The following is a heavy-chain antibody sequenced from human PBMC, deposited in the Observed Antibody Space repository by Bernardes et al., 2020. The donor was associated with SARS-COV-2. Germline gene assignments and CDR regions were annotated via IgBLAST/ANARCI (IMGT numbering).Heavy chain of an antibody. J-gene: IGHJ6*02. D-gene: IGHD3-22*01. V-gene: IGHV3-48*04. CDR2: ISSSGSTM. Sequence: GGSLRLSCAASGFTFSSYWMSWVRQAPGKGLEWVSFISSSGSTMYYADSVTGRFTISRDNAKNSLYLQMNSLTAEDTAVYYCARGHDSSGYYPNRGGYYYGMDVWGQGTTVTVSS. CDR1: GFTFSSYW. CDR3: ARGHDSSGYYPNRGGYYYGMDV.